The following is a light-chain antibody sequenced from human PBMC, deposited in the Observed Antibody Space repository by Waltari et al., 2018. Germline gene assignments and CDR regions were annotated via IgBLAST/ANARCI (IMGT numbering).Light chain of an antibody. CDR2: AAS. CDR1: QGISSY. Sequence: DIQMTQSPSSLSASVGDRVTITCRASQGISSYLNWYQQKSGKSPKLRIYAASNLQNCIPSRFRGSVSVTDFTLTINSLQLEDFATYYCQQSYTPPSLTFGQGTKVEIK. CDR3: QQSYTPPSLT. V-gene: IGKV1-39*01. J-gene: IGKJ1*01.